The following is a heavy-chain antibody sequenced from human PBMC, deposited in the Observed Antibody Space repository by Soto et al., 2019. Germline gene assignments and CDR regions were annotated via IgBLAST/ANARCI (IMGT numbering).Heavy chain of an antibody. CDR1: GGSFSGYY. CDR2: INHSGST. J-gene: IGHJ4*02. V-gene: IGHV4-34*01. Sequence: SETLSLTCAVYGGSFSGYYWSWIRQPPGKGLEWIGEINHSGSTNYNPSLKSRVTISVDTSKNQFSLKLSSVTAADTAVYYCARISFLNLIAALDYWGQGTLVTVSS. D-gene: IGHD6-13*01. CDR3: ARISFLNLIAALDY.